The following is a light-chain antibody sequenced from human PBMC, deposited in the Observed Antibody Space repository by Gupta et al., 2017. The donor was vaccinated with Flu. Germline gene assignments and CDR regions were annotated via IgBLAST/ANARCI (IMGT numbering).Light chain of an antibody. J-gene: IGKJ1*01. Sequence: PSSLSASVGDRVTITCRASQSISNYLNWYQQKPGKAPKLLIYAASSLQSGVPSRFSGSGSGTDFALTISRLQPEDFATYYCQQGYKTPRTFGQGTKVEIK. CDR1: QSISNY. V-gene: IGKV1-39*01. CDR2: AAS. CDR3: QQGYKTPRT.